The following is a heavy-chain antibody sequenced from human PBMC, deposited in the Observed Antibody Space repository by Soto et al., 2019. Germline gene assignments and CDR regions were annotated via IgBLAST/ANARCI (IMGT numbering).Heavy chain of an antibody. CDR1: GGTFSSSA. CDR2: IMPIFRTP. V-gene: IGHV1-69*12. J-gene: IGHJ6*02. D-gene: IGHD5-12*01. CDR3: ASDKDRLQLGGNYYYILDV. Sequence: QVQLEQSGAEVKKPGSSVKVSCKASGGTFSSSAISWVRQAPGQGLEWMGGIMPIFRTPDYAQKFQGRVTITADESTSTAYMELRGLRSDDTAEYYCASDKDRLQLGGNYYYILDVWGQGTTVTVSS.